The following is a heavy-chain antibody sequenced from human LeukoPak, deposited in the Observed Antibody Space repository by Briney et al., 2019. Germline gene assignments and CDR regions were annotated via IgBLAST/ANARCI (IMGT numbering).Heavy chain of an antibody. D-gene: IGHD3-22*01. CDR1: GYTFTSYA. CDR3: AIDYYDSSGYYPYYFDY. V-gene: IGHV1-3*03. J-gene: IGHJ4*02. Sequence: ASVKVSCKASGYTFTSYAMHWVRQAPGQRLEWMGWINAGNGNTKYSQEFQGRVTITRDTSASTAYMELSSLRSEDMAVYYCAIDYYDSSGYYPYYFDYWGQGTLVTVSS. CDR2: INAGNGNT.